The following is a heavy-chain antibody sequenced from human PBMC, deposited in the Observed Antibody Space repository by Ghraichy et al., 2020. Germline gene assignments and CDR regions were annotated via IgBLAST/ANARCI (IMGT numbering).Heavy chain of an antibody. V-gene: IGHV4-61*02. CDR2: MNISGSS. CDR3: ARYSSNSYDDAFDS. Sequence: LRLSCTVSGGSISGGSYYWSWIRQPAGKGLEWIGRMNISGSSEYNPSLKSRVTMSVDTSKNQFSLKLSSVTAADTAVYYCARYSSNSYDDAFDSWGRGTLVTVSS. D-gene: IGHD6-13*01. CDR1: GGSISGGSYY. J-gene: IGHJ3*01.